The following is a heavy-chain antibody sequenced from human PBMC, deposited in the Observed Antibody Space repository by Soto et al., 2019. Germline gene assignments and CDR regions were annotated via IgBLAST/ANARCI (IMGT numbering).Heavy chain of an antibody. J-gene: IGHJ4*02. V-gene: IGHV1-18*01. CDR1: GYTFTSYG. Sequence: ASVKVSCKASGYTFTSYGISWVRQAPGQRLEWMGWISAYNGNTNYAQKLQGRVTMTTDTSTSTAYMELNSLRAEDTAVYYFAYSESGSNPRTIAYWGQGTLVTVSS. CDR3: AYSESGSNPRTIAY. D-gene: IGHD3-16*02. CDR2: ISAYNGNT.